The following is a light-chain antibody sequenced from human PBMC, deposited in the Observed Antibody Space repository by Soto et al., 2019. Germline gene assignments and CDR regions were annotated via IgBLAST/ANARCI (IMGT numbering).Light chain of an antibody. CDR3: CSYADTYVE. CDR2: DVD. CDR1: SNYIGPYNY. V-gene: IGLV2-11*01. Sequence: LTQPRSVSGSPGQSVAISCTGISNYIGPYNYVSWYQQHPGKAPKLIIYDVDKRPSGVPYRFSGSKSGDTASLTISGLQPDDEADYYCCSYADTYVELGGGTKLTVL. J-gene: IGLJ2*01.